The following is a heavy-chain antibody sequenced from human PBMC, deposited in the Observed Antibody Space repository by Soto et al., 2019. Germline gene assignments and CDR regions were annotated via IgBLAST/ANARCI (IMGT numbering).Heavy chain of an antibody. V-gene: IGHV4-61*01. CDR3: ARGGYYSGSGSSLFDY. CDR2: ISYSGST. CDR1: GGSVSSGSYY. J-gene: IGHJ4*02. Sequence: SETLSLTCTVSGGSVSSGSYYWSWIRQPPGKGLEWIGYISYSGSTNYNPSLKSRVTISVDTSKNQFSLKLSSVTAADTAVYYCARGGYYSGSGSSLFDYWGQGTLVNV. D-gene: IGHD3-10*01.